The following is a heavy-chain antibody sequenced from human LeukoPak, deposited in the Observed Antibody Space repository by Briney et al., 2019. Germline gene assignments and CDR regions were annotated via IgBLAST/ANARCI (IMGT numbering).Heavy chain of an antibody. CDR2: INPSGGST. CDR3: TVAGNRRLFDY. J-gene: IGHJ4*02. CDR1: GHTLTSYY. V-gene: IGHV1-46*01. Sequence: GASVKVSCKASGHTLTSYYMHWVRQAPGQGLEWMGIINPSGGSTSYAQKFQGRVTMTRDTSTSTVYMELSSLRSEDTAVYYCTVAGNRRLFDYWGQGTLVTVSS. D-gene: IGHD6-19*01.